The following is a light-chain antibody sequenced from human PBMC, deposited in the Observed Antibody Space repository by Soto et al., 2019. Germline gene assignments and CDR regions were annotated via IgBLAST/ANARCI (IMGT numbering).Light chain of an antibody. Sequence: DIQMTQPPSSLSASVGDGGTITXXASQDIIRHLNWYQHKPGRAPRLLIYAASTLQSGVPSRFTGSGSGTEFTLTISGLQPEDFATYYCQHSSSMPIAFGQG. CDR1: QDIIRH. J-gene: IGKJ5*01. V-gene: IGKV1-39*01. CDR3: QHSSSMPIA. CDR2: AAS.